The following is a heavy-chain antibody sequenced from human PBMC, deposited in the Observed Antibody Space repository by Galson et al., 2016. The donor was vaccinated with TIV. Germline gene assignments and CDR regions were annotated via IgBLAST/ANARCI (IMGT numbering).Heavy chain of an antibody. J-gene: IGHJ3*02. CDR3: AKDYVRVIPGTGTFDI. D-gene: IGHD3-10*02. CDR2: ISGSGIST. CDR1: GFTFSSYV. Sequence: LRLSCAASGFTFSSYVMTWVRQAPGKGLEWVSSISGSGISTYYAESVKGRFTISSDNSKNTLFLQMNSLRVEDTAVYYCAKDYVRVIPGTGTFDIWGQGIMVTVSS. V-gene: IGHV3-23*01.